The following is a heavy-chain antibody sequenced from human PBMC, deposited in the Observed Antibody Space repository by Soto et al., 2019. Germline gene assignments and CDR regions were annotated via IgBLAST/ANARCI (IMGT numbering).Heavy chain of an antibody. CDR3: ARQFDYESSGYYYPY. CDR2: IIPMFGTA. V-gene: IGHV1-69*13. CDR1: GGTFSRCA. Sequence: SVKVSCKASGGTFSRCAISWVRQAPGQGLEWMGGIIPMFGTANYAQKFQGRVTITAVESTSTAYMELSSLRSEDTAVYYCARQFDYESSGYYYPYWGLGTLVTVSS. J-gene: IGHJ4*02. D-gene: IGHD3-22*01.